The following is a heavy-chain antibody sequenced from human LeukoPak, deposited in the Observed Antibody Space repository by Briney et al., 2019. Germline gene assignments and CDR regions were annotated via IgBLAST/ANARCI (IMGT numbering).Heavy chain of an antibody. CDR3: ARAPMSYDSSGFGGAFDI. CDR2: ISYDGSNK. CDR1: GFTFSNYA. J-gene: IGHJ3*02. Sequence: PGRSLRLSCAASGFTFSNYAMHWVRQASGKGLEWVAVISYDGSNKYYADSVKGRFNISRDNSKNTMYLQMNSLRAEDTAMYYCARAPMSYDSSGFGGAFDIWGQGTMVTVSS. D-gene: IGHD3-22*01. V-gene: IGHV3-30-3*01.